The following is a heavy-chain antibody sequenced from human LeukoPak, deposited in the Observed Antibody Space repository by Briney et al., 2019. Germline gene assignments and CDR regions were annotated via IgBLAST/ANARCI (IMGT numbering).Heavy chain of an antibody. CDR2: MNRNSYKT. D-gene: IGHD1/OR15-1a*01. CDR3: TRRNNGYDY. CDR1: GYSFTSYD. Sequence: ASVKVSCKASGYSFTSYDINWVRQAPGQGLEWMGYMNRNSYKTGYAQKFQGRVTMTRNTSISTAYMELSSLRSEDTAVYYCTRRNNGYDYWGQGTLVTVSP. V-gene: IGHV1-8*01. J-gene: IGHJ4*02.